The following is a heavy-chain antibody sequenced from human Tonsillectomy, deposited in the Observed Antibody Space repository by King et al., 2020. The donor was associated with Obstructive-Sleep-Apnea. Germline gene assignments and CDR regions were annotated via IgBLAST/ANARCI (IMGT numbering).Heavy chain of an antibody. CDR1: GDSIRSRGYS. D-gene: IGHD3-10*01. CDR2: VHYTGYT. Sequence: VQLQESGPGLVRPSQTLSLTCAVSGDSIRSRGYSWTWIRQPPGKGLEWIGNVHYTGYTSYHPSLKSRASISLDTSTNQFSLKLRSVTAADTAIYYCARDPGHYCDLWGQGTLVTVSS. J-gene: IGHJ4*02. V-gene: IGHV4-30-4*07. CDR3: ARDPGHYCDL.